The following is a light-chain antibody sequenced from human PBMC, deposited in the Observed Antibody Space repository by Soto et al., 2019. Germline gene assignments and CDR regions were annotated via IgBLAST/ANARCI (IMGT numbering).Light chain of an antibody. CDR3: EHSYSARVT. V-gene: IGKV1-39*01. J-gene: IGKJ2*01. CDR1: QSIFSY. Sequence: DIQMTQSPSSLSASIGDRVTITCRASQSIFSYLNWFQQKPGEAPKLLIQATSSLQSGVPSGFTGSGSGTDFTLTINRPKPEDCAVYYCEHSYSARVTCGQGTKL. CDR2: ATS.